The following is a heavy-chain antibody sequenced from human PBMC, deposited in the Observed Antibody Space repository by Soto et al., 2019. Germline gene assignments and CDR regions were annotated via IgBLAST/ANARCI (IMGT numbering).Heavy chain of an antibody. V-gene: IGHV2-70*11. CDR3: ARIAPSYYYMDV. J-gene: IGHJ6*03. CDR2: IDWDDDK. CDR1: GFSLSTSGMC. Sequence: SGPTLVNPTQTLTLTCTLSGFSLSTSGMCVSWIRQPPGKALEWLARIDWDDDKYYSTSLKTRLTISKDTSKNQVVLTMTNMDPVDTATYYCARIAPSYYYMDVWGKGTTVTVSS.